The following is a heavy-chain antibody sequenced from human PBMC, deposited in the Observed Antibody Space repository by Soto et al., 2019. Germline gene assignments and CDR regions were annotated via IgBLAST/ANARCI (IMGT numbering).Heavy chain of an antibody. Sequence: SDTLSLTCAVYGGSFSGYYWSWVRQPPGKGLEWIGEINHSGSTNYNPSLKSRVTISVDTSKNQFSLKLSSVTAADTAVYYCATTHLNSSSYYWGQGXLVTVYS. J-gene: IGHJ4*02. CDR2: INHSGST. V-gene: IGHV4-34*01. CDR3: ATTHLNSSSYY. CDR1: GGSFSGYY. D-gene: IGHD6-13*01.